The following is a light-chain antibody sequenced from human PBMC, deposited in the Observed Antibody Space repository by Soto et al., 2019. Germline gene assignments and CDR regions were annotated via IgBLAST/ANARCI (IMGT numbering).Light chain of an antibody. CDR1: PSVSSSY. Sequence: EMVLTQSPGTLSLSPGERATLSCRASPSVSSSYLAWYQQKPGQAPRLLIYGASSRATGIPDRFSGSGSGTDFTRTISRLEPEEFAVYDGQQYGSSPRGFGGGTKVEIK. CDR2: GAS. CDR3: QQYGSSPRG. V-gene: IGKV3-20*01. J-gene: IGKJ4*01.